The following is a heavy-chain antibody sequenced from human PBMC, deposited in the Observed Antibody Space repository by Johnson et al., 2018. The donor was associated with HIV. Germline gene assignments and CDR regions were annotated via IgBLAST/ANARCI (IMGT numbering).Heavy chain of an antibody. Sequence: QVQLVESGGGLVKPGGSLRLSCAASGFTFSDYYMSWIRQAPGKGLEWVAGTSYDGSSKYYVGSVKGRFTISRDNSKNTLYMQMNSLRAEDTAVYYCASGHNAFDIWGQGTMVTVSS. CDR3: ASGHNAFDI. J-gene: IGHJ3*02. CDR1: GFTFSDYY. V-gene: IGHV3-30*03. CDR2: TSYDGSSK. D-gene: IGHD2-21*01.